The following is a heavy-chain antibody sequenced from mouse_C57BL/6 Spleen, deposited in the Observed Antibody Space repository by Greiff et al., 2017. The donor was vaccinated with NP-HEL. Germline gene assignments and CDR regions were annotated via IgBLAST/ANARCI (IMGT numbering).Heavy chain of an antibody. CDR2: IYPGSGNT. J-gene: IGHJ2*01. CDR3: ARGEYTTVDY. V-gene: IGHV1-76*01. CDR1: GYTFTDYY. Sequence: QVQLQQSGAELVRPGASVKLSCKASGYTFTDYYINWVKQRPGQGLEWIARIYPGSGNTYYNEKFKGKATLTAEKSSSTAYMQLSSLTSEDSAVYFCARGEYTTVDYWGQGTTLTVSS. D-gene: IGHD1-1*01.